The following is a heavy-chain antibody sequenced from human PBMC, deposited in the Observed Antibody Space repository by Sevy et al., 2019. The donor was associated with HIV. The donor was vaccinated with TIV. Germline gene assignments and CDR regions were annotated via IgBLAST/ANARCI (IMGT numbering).Heavy chain of an antibody. CDR2: IKQDGSEK. J-gene: IGHJ4*02. Sequence: GSLRLSCAASGFTFSSYWMNWVRQAPGKGLEWVANIKQDGSEKYYLDSVKGRFTISRDNAKNSMHLQMNSLRAEDTAVYYCARALAAAASYWGQGTLVTVSS. V-gene: IGHV3-7*01. CDR3: ARALAAAASY. D-gene: IGHD6-13*01. CDR1: GFTFSSYW.